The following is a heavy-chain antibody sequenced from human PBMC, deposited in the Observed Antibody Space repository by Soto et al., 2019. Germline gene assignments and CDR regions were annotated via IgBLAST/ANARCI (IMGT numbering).Heavy chain of an antibody. J-gene: IGHJ3*02. CDR1: GFTFSSYA. CDR3: ARPYCSGGSCTPWEAFDI. CDR2: ISYDGSNK. D-gene: IGHD2-15*01. Sequence: GGSLRLSCAASGFTFSSYAMHWVRQAPGKGLEWVAVISYDGSNKYYADSVKGRFTISRDNSKNTLYLQMNSLRAEDTAVYYCARPYCSGGSCTPWEAFDIWGQGTMVTVS. V-gene: IGHV3-30*04.